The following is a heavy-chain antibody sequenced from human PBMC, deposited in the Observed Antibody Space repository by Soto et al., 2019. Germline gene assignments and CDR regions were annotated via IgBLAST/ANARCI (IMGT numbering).Heavy chain of an antibody. D-gene: IGHD3-10*01. Sequence: QVRLVQSGAEVNKPGSSVKVSCKASGDTFSSYSISWVRQAPGQGLEWMGGIVPIFGTTVYAPRLQGRLTITADGPTSTSYMELSGLTFEDTPVYYCAANSLGGGSQGDVWGQGTTVTVSS. CDR1: GDTFSSYS. CDR2: IVPIFGTT. J-gene: IGHJ6*02. V-gene: IGHV1-69*01. CDR3: AANSLGGGSQGDV.